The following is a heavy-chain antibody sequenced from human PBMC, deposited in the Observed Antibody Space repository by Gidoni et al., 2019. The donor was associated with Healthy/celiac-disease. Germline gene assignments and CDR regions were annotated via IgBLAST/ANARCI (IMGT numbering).Heavy chain of an antibody. J-gene: IGHJ4*02. V-gene: IGHV4-39*01. D-gene: IGHD6-19*01. CDR2: IYYSGST. CDR3: ARLGFPEQGVGTDY. Sequence: QLQLQESGPGLVKPSETLSLTCTVSGGSISSSSYYWGWIRQPPGKGLEWIGSIYYSGSTYYNPSLKSRVTISVDTSKNQFSLKLSSVTAADTAVYYCARLGFPEQGVGTDYWGQGTLVTVSS. CDR1: GGSISSSSYY.